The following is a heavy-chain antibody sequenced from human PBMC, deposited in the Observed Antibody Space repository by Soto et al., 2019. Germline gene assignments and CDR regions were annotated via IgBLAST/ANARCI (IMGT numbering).Heavy chain of an antibody. V-gene: IGHV5-51*01. CDR2: IYPDDSDT. D-gene: IGHD5-18*01. CDR3: ASYRWLAAMDEAIDI. CDR1: GYSFTNYC. Sequence: GVPMKVSWKGSGYSFTNYCVGCVRQMPGKGLEWMGSIYPDDSDTRYTPSFQGQVSISADKSVSTTYLQWSRLKASDTAMYYCASYRWLAAMDEAIDIWGQGTMVTVSS. J-gene: IGHJ3*02.